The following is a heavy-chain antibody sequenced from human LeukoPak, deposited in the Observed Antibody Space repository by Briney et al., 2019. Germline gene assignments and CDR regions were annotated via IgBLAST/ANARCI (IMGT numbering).Heavy chain of an antibody. V-gene: IGHV3-7*01. CDR1: GLTFSSSW. CDR3: ARDLAYSRLDY. J-gene: IGHJ4*02. CDR2: INPDGNKK. Sequence: GGSLRLSCAVSGLTFSSSWMDWVRQAPGKGPEWVASINPDGNKKYSADSVKGRFTISRDNAENSLYLQMNSLGVEDTAFYYCARDLAYSRLDYWGQGMLVTVSS. D-gene: IGHD5-18*01.